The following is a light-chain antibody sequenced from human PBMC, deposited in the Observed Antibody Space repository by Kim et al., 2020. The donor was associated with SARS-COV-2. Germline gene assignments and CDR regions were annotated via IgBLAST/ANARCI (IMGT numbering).Light chain of an antibody. J-gene: IGKJ2*01. CDR3: KQYKKWPPHT. V-gene: IGKV3-15*01. CDR2: GAS. CDR1: QSVSSS. Sequence: EIVMTQSPATLSVSPVERATLSCRASQSVSSSLAWYQQRPGQAPRLLIYGASTRATGIPARFSGSGSGTEFTLTISSLQSEDFALYYCKQYKKWPPHTFGQGTKLEI.